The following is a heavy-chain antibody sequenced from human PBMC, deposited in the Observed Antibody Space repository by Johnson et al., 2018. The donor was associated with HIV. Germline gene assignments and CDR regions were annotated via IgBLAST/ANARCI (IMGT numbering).Heavy chain of an antibody. D-gene: IGHD6-19*01. CDR2: ISYDGSSK. CDR3: VQGVPNPAGAFDV. CDR1: GFTFSNYG. J-gene: IGHJ3*01. Sequence: QLVESGGGVVQPGRSLRLSCAASGFTFSNYGMHWVRQAPGKGLEWVTFISYDGSSKYYVDSVKGRFTISRDNSKNTLSLQMNSLRAEDTAVYYCVQGVPNPAGAFDVWGQGTGVTVSS. V-gene: IGHV3-30*03.